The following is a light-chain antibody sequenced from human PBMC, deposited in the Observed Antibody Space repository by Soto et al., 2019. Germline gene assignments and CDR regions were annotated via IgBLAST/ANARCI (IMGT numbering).Light chain of an antibody. CDR3: SSYTSSSSWV. CDR1: SSDVGGYNY. CDR2: EVS. J-gene: IGLJ3*02. V-gene: IGLV2-14*01. Sequence: QPVLTQPASVSGSPGQSITISCTGTSSDVGGYNYVSWYQQHPGKAPKLMIYEVSNRPSGVSNRFSGSKSGNMASLTISGLQAEDEADYYCSSYTSSSSWVFGGGTKVTVL.